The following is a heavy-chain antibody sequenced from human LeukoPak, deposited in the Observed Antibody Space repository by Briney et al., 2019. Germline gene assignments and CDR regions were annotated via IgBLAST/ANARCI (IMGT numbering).Heavy chain of an antibody. J-gene: IGHJ5*02. CDR1: GGSISSSSYY. CDR3: AREGIAVASWFDP. V-gene: IGHV4-39*02. D-gene: IGHD6-19*01. Sequence: SETLSLTCTVSGGSISSSSYYWGWIRQPPGKGLEWIGSIYYSGSTYYNPSLKSRVTISVDTSKNQFSLKLSSVTAADTAVYYCAREGIAVASWFDPWGQGTLVTVSS. CDR2: IYYSGST.